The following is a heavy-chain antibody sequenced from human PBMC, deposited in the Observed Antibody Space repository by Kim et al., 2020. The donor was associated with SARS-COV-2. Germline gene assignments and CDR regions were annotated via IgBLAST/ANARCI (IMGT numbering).Heavy chain of an antibody. D-gene: IGHD4-17*01. CDR1: GYTFTSYA. Sequence: ASVKVSCKASGYTFTSYAMHWVRQAPGQRLEWMGWINAGNGNTRFSQKFQGRVTITRDTSASTAYMELSSLRSEDMAVYYCARGGSGDYVPLGYWGQGTLVTVSS. CDR2: INAGNGNT. J-gene: IGHJ4*02. V-gene: IGHV1-3*01. CDR3: ARGGSGDYVPLGY.